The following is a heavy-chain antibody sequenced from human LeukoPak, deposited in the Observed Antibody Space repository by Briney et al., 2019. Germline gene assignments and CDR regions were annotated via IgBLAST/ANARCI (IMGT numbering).Heavy chain of an antibody. CDR2: IYSGGSI. CDR3: ARGAITMVRGWEFDY. D-gene: IGHD3-10*01. V-gene: IGHV3-66*01. Sequence: GGSLRLSCAASGFTVSTNYMSWVRQAPGKGLEWVSVIYSGGSIYNTDSVKGRFTISRDNSKNTLYLQMNSLRAEDTAVYYCARGAITMVRGWEFDYWGQGTLVAVSS. J-gene: IGHJ4*02. CDR1: GFTVSTNY.